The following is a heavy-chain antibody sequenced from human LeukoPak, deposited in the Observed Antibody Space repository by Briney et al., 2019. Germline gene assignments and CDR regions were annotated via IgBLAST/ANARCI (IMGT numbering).Heavy chain of an antibody. D-gene: IGHD1-26*01. CDR1: GFTFSSYS. CDR3: AKGKQKGAKGAAFDI. V-gene: IGHV3-21*01. J-gene: IGHJ3*02. CDR2: ISSSSSYI. Sequence: GGSLRLSCAASGFTFSSYSMNWVRQAPGKGLEWVSSISSSSSYIYYADSVKGRFTISRDNSKNTLYLQMNSLRAEDTAVYYCAKGKQKGAKGAAFDIWGQGTMVTVSS.